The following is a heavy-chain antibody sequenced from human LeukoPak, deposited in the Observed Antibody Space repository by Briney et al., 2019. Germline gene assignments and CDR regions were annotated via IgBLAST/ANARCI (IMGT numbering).Heavy chain of an antibody. CDR3: AREVGSSSLTFDY. D-gene: IGHD2-2*01. Sequence: GQPLKISCKGLGFTFSNYWTTWVGQMPGKGLEWMGVIWPSSFAPRYSPSFQGQVTSSADKSITTAFLQWSSLKASDTAMYYCAREVGSSSLTFDYWGQGTLVTVPS. CDR2: IWPSSFAP. V-gene: IGHV5-51*01. CDR1: GFTFSNYW. J-gene: IGHJ4*02.